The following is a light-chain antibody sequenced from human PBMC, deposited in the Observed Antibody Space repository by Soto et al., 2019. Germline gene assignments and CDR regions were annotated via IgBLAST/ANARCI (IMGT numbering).Light chain of an antibody. J-gene: IGLJ2*01. CDR3: QSYDSSLSGVV. Sequence: QSVPTQPPSVSGAPGQRVTISCTGSSSNIGAGFDVHWYQQLPGTAPTLLIYTNNNRPSGVPDRFSGSKSGTSASLAITGLQADDEADYYCQSYDSSLSGVVFGGGTKLTVL. CDR1: SSNIGAGFD. V-gene: IGLV1-40*01. CDR2: TNN.